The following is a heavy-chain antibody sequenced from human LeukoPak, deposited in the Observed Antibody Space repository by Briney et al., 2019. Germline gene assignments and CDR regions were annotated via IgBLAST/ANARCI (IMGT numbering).Heavy chain of an antibody. CDR2: MNPNSGNT. D-gene: IGHD2-21*02. CDR3: ARESPQGVTTYYYYYYGMDV. J-gene: IGHJ6*02. CDR1: GYTFTSYD. Sequence: ASVKVSCKASGYTFTSYDINWVRQATGQGLEWMGWMNPNSGNTGYAQKFQGRVTMTTDTSTSTAYMELRSLRSDDTAVYYCARESPQGVTTYYYYYYGMDVWGQGTTVTVSS. V-gene: IGHV1-8*02.